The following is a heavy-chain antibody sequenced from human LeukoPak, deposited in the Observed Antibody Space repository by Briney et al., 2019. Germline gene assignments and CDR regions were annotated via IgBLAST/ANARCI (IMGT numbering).Heavy chain of an antibody. CDR2: ISSSSNYI. J-gene: IGHJ4*02. CDR3: ARDREDYYDFWSGSDY. Sequence: KAGGSLRLSCAASGFTFSSYSMNWVRQAPGKGLEWVSSISSSSNYIYYADSVKGRFTISRDNAKNSLYLQMNSLRAEDTAVYYCARDREDYYDFWSGSDYWGQGTLVTVSS. CDR1: GFTFSSYS. V-gene: IGHV3-21*01. D-gene: IGHD3-3*01.